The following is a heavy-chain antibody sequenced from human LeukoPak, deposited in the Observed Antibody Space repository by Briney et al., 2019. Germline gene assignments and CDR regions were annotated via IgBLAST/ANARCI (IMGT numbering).Heavy chain of an antibody. V-gene: IGHV3-23*01. Sequence: GGSLRLSCAASGFTFSSYAMSWVRQAPGKGLEWVSAISGSGGSTYYADSVKGRFTISRDNSKNTLYLQMNSLRAEDTAVYYCAKAAVYDSSGYPLNYNWFDPWGQGTLVTVSS. CDR1: GFTFSSYA. CDR3: AKAAVYDSSGYPLNYNWFDP. CDR2: ISGSGGST. D-gene: IGHD3-22*01. J-gene: IGHJ5*02.